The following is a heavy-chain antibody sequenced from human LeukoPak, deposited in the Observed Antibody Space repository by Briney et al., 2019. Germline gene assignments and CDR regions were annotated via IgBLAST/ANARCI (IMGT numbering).Heavy chain of an antibody. J-gene: IGHJ4*02. CDR2: IIPIFGTA. V-gene: IGHV1-69*05. D-gene: IGHD1-26*01. CDR1: GGTFSSYA. CDR3: ASAQSGNYAY. Sequence: GSSVKVSCKASGGTFSSYAISWVRQAPGQGLEWMGGIIPIFGTADYAQKFQGRVTITTDESTSTAYMELSSLRSEDTDVYYCASAQSGNYAYWGQGTLVTVSS.